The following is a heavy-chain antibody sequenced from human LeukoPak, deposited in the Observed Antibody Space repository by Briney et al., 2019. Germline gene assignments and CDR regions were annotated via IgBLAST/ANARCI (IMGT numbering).Heavy chain of an antibody. J-gene: IGHJ3*02. Sequence: ASVKVSCKASGYTFTSYGISWVRQAPGQGLEWMGLISAYNGNTNYAQKLQGRVTMTTDTSTSTAYMELRRLRSDDTAVYYCARDRGAYDYVWGSYRPSAFDIWGQGTMVTVSS. CDR1: GYTFTSYG. D-gene: IGHD3-16*02. CDR3: ARDRGAYDYVWGSYRPSAFDI. CDR2: ISAYNGNT. V-gene: IGHV1-18*01.